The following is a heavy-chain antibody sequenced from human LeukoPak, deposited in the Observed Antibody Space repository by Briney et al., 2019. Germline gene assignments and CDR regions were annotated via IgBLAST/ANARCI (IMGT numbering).Heavy chain of an antibody. Sequence: GRSLRLSCAASGFTFSSYGMHWVRQAPGKGLEWVAVIWYDGSNKYYADSVKGRFTISRDNSKNTLYLQMNSLRAEDTAVYYCARVKWLSRGNDAFDIWGQGTMVTASS. J-gene: IGHJ3*02. V-gene: IGHV3-33*01. CDR2: IWYDGSNK. D-gene: IGHD3-22*01. CDR1: GFTFSSYG. CDR3: ARVKWLSRGNDAFDI.